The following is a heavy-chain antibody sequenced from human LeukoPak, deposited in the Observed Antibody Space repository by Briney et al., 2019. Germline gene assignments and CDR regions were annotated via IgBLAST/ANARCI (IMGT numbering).Heavy chain of an antibody. Sequence: GGSLRLSCAASGFTFSSYWMHWVRQDPGKGLLWVSRIDTYGTGTTYADSVKGRFTISRDNSKNTLYLQMGSLRAEDMAVYYCARGYLWFGEGDYYMDVWGKGTTVTVSS. CDR3: ARGYLWFGEGDYYMDV. CDR1: GFTFSSYW. CDR2: IDTYGTGT. J-gene: IGHJ6*03. V-gene: IGHV3-74*01. D-gene: IGHD3-10*01.